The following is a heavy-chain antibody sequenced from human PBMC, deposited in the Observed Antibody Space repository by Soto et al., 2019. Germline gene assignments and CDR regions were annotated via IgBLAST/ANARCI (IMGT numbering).Heavy chain of an antibody. CDR3: ARDSYYDILTGYSRNAFDI. CDR2: FNPNSGGT. V-gene: IGHV1-2*02. J-gene: IGHJ3*02. D-gene: IGHD3-9*01. CDR1: GYTFIGYY. Sequence: QVQLVQSGAEVKKPGASVRVSCMASGYTFIGYYMHWVRQAPGQGLEWMGWFNPNSGGTNFAPKFQGRVTMTRDTSISTAHMEMTRLRSDYTAVYYCARDSYYDILTGYSRNAFDIWGQGTMVTVSS.